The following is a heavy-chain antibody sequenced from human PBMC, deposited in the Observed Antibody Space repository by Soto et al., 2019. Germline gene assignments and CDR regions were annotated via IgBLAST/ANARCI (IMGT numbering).Heavy chain of an antibody. Sequence: TSATLSITGTVSGGSISSGGYYWSWIRQHPGKGLEWIGYIFYSGSTYYNPSLQSRVTISIETSQNQISLELSSVTPADTGVYYCTTNSVTDFYYYGMEVWGLGTTVTVSS. CDR3: TTNSVTDFYYYGMEV. J-gene: IGHJ6*02. V-gene: IGHV4-31*02. CDR2: IFYSGST. CDR1: GGSISSGGYY.